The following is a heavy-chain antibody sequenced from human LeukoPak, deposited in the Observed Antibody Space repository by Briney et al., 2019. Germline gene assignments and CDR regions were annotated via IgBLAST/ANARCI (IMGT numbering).Heavy chain of an antibody. CDR3: ARDGGIAAAGGDY. D-gene: IGHD6-13*01. Sequence: SGGSLRLSCAASGFTFDDYAMHWVRQAPGKGLEWVSGISWNSGSIGYADSVKGRFTISRDNAKNSLYLQMNSLRAEDTAVYYCARDGGIAAAGGDYWGQGTLVTVSS. V-gene: IGHV3-9*01. CDR2: ISWNSGSI. J-gene: IGHJ4*02. CDR1: GFTFDDYA.